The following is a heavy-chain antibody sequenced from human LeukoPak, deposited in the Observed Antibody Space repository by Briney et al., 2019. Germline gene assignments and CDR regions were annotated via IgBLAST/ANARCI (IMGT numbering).Heavy chain of an antibody. V-gene: IGHV3-13*01. CDR2: IGTAGDT. CDR1: GFTFSSYD. Sequence: PGGSLRLSCAASGFTFSSYDMHWVRQATGKGLEWVSAIGTAGDTYYPGSVKGRFTISRENAKNSLYLQMNSLRAGDTAVYYCARGAGYSSSWYVDYWGQGTLVTVSS. D-gene: IGHD6-13*01. J-gene: IGHJ4*02. CDR3: ARGAGYSSSWYVDY.